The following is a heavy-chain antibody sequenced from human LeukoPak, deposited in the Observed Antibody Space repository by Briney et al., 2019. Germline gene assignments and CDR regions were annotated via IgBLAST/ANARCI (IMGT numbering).Heavy chain of an antibody. Sequence: GASVKVSCKASGYTFTNYYIHWVRQAPGQGLEWMGWISAYNGNTNYAQKLQGRVTMTTDTSTSTAYMELRSLRSDDMAVYYCARDLYVEAASAWIPKDYWGQGTLVTVSS. CDR2: ISAYNGNT. CDR1: GYTFTNYY. V-gene: IGHV1-18*03. D-gene: IGHD5-18*01. J-gene: IGHJ4*02. CDR3: ARDLYVEAASAWIPKDY.